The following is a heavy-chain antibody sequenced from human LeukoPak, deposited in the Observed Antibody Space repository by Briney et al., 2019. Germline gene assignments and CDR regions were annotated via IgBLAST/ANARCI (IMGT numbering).Heavy chain of an antibody. V-gene: IGHV3-30*04. CDR1: GFNFITYP. CDR2: ISSDGKYK. J-gene: IGHJ4*02. D-gene: IGHD3-10*01. Sequence: GGSLRLSCAASGFNFITYPMHWVRQAPGKGLEWVAVISSDGKYKFYADSVKGRFTVSRDNSKNTLNLEMNSLRPEDTAVYYCVSNFGSGSFYNLGDHWGQGTLVIVSS. CDR3: VSNFGSGSFYNLGDH.